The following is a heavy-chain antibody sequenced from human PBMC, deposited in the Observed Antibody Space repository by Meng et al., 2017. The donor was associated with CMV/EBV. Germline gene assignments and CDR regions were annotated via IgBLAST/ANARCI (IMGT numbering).Heavy chain of an antibody. V-gene: IGHV1-18*01. J-gene: IGHJ6*02. CDR3: ARDEGRYDFWSGYSLGMDV. CDR2: ISAYNVNT. D-gene: IGHD3-3*01. CDR1: GYTLTSYG. Sequence: SVNVSCKASGYTLTSYGISWVRQAPGQGLEWMGWISAYNVNTNYAQKLQGRVTMTTDTSTSKAYMELRSLSSGDTAVYYCARDEGRYDFWSGYSLGMDVWGQGTTVTVSS.